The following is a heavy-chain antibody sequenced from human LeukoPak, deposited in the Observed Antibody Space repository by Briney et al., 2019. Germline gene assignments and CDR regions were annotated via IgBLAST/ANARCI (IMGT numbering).Heavy chain of an antibody. CDR2: IIPILGIA. CDR3: ARAGGCSSTSCYGLTSNWFDP. CDR1: GGTFSSYA. V-gene: IGHV1-69*04. D-gene: IGHD2-2*01. J-gene: IGHJ5*02. Sequence: SVKVSCKASGGTFSSYAISWGRQAPGQGLEWMGRIIPILGIANYAQKFQGRVTITADKSTSTAYMELSSLRSEDTAVYYCARAGGCSSTSCYGLTSNWFDPWGQETLVTVSS.